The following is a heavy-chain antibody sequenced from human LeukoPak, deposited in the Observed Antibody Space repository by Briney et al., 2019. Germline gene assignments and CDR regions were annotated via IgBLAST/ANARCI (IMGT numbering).Heavy chain of an antibody. D-gene: IGHD3-3*01. CDR1: GFTFDDYA. CDR2: ISRNSGSI. Sequence: PGRSLRLSCAASGFTFDDYAMHWVRQGPGMGLEWVSGISRNSGSIVYADSVRGRFTISRDNAKNSLYLQMNSLRAEDTALYYCARLGFLEWPQSVNYMDVWGKGTTVTVSS. J-gene: IGHJ6*03. V-gene: IGHV3-9*01. CDR3: ARLGFLEWPQSVNYMDV.